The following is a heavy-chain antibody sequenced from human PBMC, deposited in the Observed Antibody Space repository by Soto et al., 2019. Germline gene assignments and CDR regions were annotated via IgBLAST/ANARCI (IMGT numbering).Heavy chain of an antibody. D-gene: IGHD3-3*01. V-gene: IGHV3-30*18. CDR3: AKDRGGDTIFGVVIAPYYYYGMDV. CDR1: GFTFSSYG. Sequence: GGSLRLSCAASGFTFSSYGMHWVRQAPGKGLEWVAVISYDGSNKYYADSVKGRFTISRDNSKNTLYLQMNSLRAEDTAVYYCAKDRGGDTIFGVVIAPYYYYGMDVWGQGTTVTVSS. J-gene: IGHJ6*02. CDR2: ISYDGSNK.